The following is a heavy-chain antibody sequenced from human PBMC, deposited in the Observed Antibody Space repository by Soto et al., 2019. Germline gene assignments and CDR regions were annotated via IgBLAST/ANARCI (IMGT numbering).Heavy chain of an antibody. V-gene: IGHV4-34*01. J-gene: IGHJ6*03. CDR3: ARGGGAYYMDV. Sequence: QVQLQQWGAGVLKPLETLSLTCAVYGGSFSGYCWSWIRQSPGKGLEWIGDINYRGDTNYNPSLKSRATASVDTSKNQVSLQLTSVTAADTALYYCARGGGAYYMDVWGNGTTVTVSS. D-gene: IGHD1-26*01. CDR1: GGSFSGYC. CDR2: INYRGDT.